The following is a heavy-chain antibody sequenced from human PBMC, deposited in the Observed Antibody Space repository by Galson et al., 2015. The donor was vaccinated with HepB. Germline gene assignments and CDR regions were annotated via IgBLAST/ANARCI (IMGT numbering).Heavy chain of an antibody. Sequence: SLRLSCAASEFTFSSYWMNWVRQAPGKGLEWVANINPDGSEKYYVASLKGRFTISRDNAKNSLYLQMNSLRAEDTALYYCAKDPYLYSALAGTMAGFDYWGLGTLFAVSS. J-gene: IGHJ4*01. CDR2: INPDGSEK. CDR3: AKDPYLYSALAGTMAGFDY. V-gene: IGHV3-7*01. CDR1: EFTFSSYW. D-gene: IGHD6-19*01.